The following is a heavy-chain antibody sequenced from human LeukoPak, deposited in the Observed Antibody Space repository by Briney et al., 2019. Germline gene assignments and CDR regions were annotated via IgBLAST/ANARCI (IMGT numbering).Heavy chain of an antibody. CDR1: GFTFIDHY. CDR3: ARRNSVTQGLDN. D-gene: IGHD5/OR15-5a*01. Sequence: GRSLRLSCAASGFTFIDHYMDWVRQAPGKGLEWVGRIRNKANSYTTEYAASVKGRFTVSRDDSKNSLFLQMNSLESEDTAVYYCARRNSVTQGLDNSGQGTLVTVSS. CDR2: IRNKANSYTT. V-gene: IGHV3-72*01. J-gene: IGHJ4*02.